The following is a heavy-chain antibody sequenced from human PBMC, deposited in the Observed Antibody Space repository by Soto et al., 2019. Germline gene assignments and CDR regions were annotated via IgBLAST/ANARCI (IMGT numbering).Heavy chain of an antibody. Sequence: ASVNVSCKASGYTFTGYYIHWVRQAPGQGLEWMGWINPNSGGTNYAQKFQGRVTMTRDTSISTAYMELSRLRSDDTAVYYCARDGLWFGVPYGMDVWGQGTTVTVSS. CDR2: INPNSGGT. CDR3: ARDGLWFGVPYGMDV. V-gene: IGHV1-2*02. J-gene: IGHJ6*02. D-gene: IGHD3-10*01. CDR1: GYTFTGYY.